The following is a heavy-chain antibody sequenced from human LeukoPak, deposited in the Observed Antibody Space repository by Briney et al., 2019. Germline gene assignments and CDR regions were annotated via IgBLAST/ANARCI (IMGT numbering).Heavy chain of an antibody. J-gene: IGHJ4*02. Sequence: SETLSLTCTVSRGSIKFYYWSWIRRPPGKGLEWIGNIYFSGGTHYNPSLSSRVSISVDTSNNQFSLRLTSMTAADTAVYYWSRRVCPPSDWYGGFDFWGQGSLVTVSS. CDR3: SRRVCPPSDWYGGFDF. V-gene: IGHV4-59*08. CDR1: RGSIKFYY. CDR2: IYFSGGT. D-gene: IGHD6-19*01.